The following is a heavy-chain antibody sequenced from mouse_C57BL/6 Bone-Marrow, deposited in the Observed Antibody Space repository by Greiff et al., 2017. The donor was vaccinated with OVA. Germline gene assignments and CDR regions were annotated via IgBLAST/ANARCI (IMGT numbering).Heavy chain of an antibody. J-gene: IGHJ3*01. CDR1: GYTFTDYY. Sequence: VQLQQSGAELVRPGASVKLSCKASGYTFTDYYINWVKQRPGQGLEWIARIYPGSGNTYYNEKFKGKATLTAEKSSSTAYMQLSSLTSEDSAVYFCARRGAYYSNYGWAYWGQGTLVTVSA. CDR3: ARRGAYYSNYGWAY. CDR2: IYPGSGNT. V-gene: IGHV1-76*01. D-gene: IGHD2-5*01.